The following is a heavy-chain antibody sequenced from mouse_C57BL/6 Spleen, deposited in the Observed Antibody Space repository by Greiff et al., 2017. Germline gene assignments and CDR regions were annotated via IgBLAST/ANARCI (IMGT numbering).Heavy chain of an antibody. CDR3: ARDGSSTGGFAY. CDR2: IGSGGGYT. D-gene: IGHD1-1*01. Sequence: EVMLVESGGDLVKPGGSLKLSGAAPGFTFSSNGMTWVRQTPDKRLEWVATIGSGGGYTDYPASVKGRFTIARDNAKNTLYLQMSSLKSEDTAMFYCARDGSSTGGFAYWGQGTLVTVSA. V-gene: IGHV5-6*01. CDR1: GFTFSSNG. J-gene: IGHJ3*01.